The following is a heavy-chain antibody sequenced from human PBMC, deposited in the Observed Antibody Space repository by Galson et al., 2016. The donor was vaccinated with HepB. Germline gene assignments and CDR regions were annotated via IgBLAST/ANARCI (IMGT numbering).Heavy chain of an antibody. J-gene: IGHJ2*01. Sequence: SVKVSCKASGYTFRNYGISWVRQAPGQGLEWMAWISTDTGDTNYAQKFQDRVTVTTDTFTTTASMELRSLRSDDTAVYYCARGQVKWYFDHWGRGTLVTVSS. CDR2: ISTDTGDT. CDR3: ARGQVKWYFDH. CDR1: GYTFRNYG. V-gene: IGHV1-18*04.